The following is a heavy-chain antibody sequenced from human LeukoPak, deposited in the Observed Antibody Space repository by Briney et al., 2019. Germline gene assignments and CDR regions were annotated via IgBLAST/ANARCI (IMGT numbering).Heavy chain of an antibody. CDR3: ARDNWGWAY. V-gene: IGHV3-30*11. J-gene: IGHJ4*02. CDR1: GFTFSNYA. Sequence: PGKSLRLSWAASGFTFSNYAMYWVRQAPGKGLEWVAVISYDGSNKYYADSVKGRFTISRDNSKNTLYLQMNSLRAEDTAVYYCARDNWGWAYSGQGTPVTVSS. CDR2: ISYDGSNK. D-gene: IGHD7-27*01.